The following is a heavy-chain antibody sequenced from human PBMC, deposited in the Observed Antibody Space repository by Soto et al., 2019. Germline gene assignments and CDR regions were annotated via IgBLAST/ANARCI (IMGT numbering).Heavy chain of an antibody. J-gene: IGHJ4*02. Sequence: PSETLSLTCTFSGGSISSYYWSLIRQPPGKGLEWIGYIYYSGSTNYNPSLKSRVTISVDTSKNQFSLKLSSVTAADTAVYYCARHQGRWYDILTGYPPFDYWGQGTLVTVSS. D-gene: IGHD3-9*01. CDR1: GGSISSYY. V-gene: IGHV4-59*01. CDR3: ARHQGRWYDILTGYPPFDY. CDR2: IYYSGST.